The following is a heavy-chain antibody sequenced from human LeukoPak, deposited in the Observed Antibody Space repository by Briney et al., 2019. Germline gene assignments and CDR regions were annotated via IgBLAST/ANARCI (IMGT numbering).Heavy chain of an antibody. Sequence: GGSLRLSCVDSGFTFSDYDMSWIRQAPGKGLEWVSYISKRSSYTKYADSVEGRFTISRDNAKNSLYLQMNSLRAEDTAVYYCAREAGNPYFDYWGQGTLVTVSS. V-gene: IGHV3-11*06. CDR3: AREAGNPYFDY. D-gene: IGHD2/OR15-2a*01. J-gene: IGHJ4*02. CDR1: GFTFSDYD. CDR2: ISKRSSYT.